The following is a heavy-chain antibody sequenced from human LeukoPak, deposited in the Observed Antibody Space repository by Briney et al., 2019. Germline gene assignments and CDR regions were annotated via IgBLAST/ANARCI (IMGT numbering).Heavy chain of an antibody. D-gene: IGHD1/OR15-1a*01. CDR3: AKGPHSPGTGDY. CDR2: ISGSSGST. J-gene: IGHJ4*02. CDR1: GFTFSSYA. Sequence: GGSLRLSCAASGFTFSSYAMSWVRQAPGKGLEWVSAISGSSGSTYYADSVKGRFTISRDNSKNTLYLQMNSLRAEDTAVYYCAKGPHSPGTGDYWGQGTLVTVSS. V-gene: IGHV3-23*01.